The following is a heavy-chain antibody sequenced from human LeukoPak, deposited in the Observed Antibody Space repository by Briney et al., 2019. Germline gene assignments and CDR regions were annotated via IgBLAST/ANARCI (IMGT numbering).Heavy chain of an antibody. CDR3: ARLPRYCSGGSCYALGFDY. CDR2: IYPGDSDT. J-gene: IGHJ4*02. V-gene: IGHV5-51*01. CDR1: GYSFTSYW. D-gene: IGHD2-15*01. Sequence: GESLKISRKGSGYSFTSYWIGWVRQMPGKGLEWMGIIYPGDSDTRYRPSFQGQVTISADKSISTAYLQWSSLKASDTAMYYCARLPRYCSGGSCYALGFDYWGQGTLVTVSS.